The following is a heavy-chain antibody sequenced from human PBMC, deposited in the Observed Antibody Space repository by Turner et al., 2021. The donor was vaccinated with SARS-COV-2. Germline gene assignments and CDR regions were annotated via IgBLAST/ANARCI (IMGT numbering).Heavy chain of an antibody. CDR3: AREGGVGATTGFDI. J-gene: IGHJ3*02. Sequence: QVQLVESGGGVVQPGRSLRLSCAASGFTFSSYGMHWVRQAPGKGLEWVAVIWYDGSNKYYADSVKGRFTISRDNSKNTLYLQMNSLRAEDTAVYYCAREGGVGATTGFDIWGQGTMVTVPS. CDR1: GFTFSSYG. CDR2: IWYDGSNK. D-gene: IGHD1-26*01. V-gene: IGHV3-33*01.